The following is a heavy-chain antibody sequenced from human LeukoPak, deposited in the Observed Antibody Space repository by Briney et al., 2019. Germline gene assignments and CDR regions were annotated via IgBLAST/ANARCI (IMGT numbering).Heavy chain of an antibody. CDR1: GGSFSGYY. Sequence: SETLSLTCAVYGGSFSGYYWSWIRQPPGKGLEWIGVINHSGSTNYNPSLKSRVTTSVDTSKNQFSLKLSSVTAADTAVYYCARNHIVVVPAATPTWFDPWGQGTLVTVSS. CDR3: ARNHIVVVPAATPTWFDP. J-gene: IGHJ5*02. V-gene: IGHV4-34*01. CDR2: INHSGST. D-gene: IGHD2-2*01.